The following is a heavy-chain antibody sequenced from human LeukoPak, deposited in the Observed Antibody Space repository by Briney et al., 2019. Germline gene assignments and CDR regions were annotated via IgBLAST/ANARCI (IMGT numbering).Heavy chain of an antibody. V-gene: IGHV3-21*01. J-gene: IGHJ4*02. Sequence: PGGSLRLSCAASGFTFSSYSMNWVRQAPGKGLEGVSSISSSSSYIYYADSVKGRFTISRDNAKNSLYLQMNSLRAEDTAVYYCASLDGSGSPCIDYWGQGTLVTVSS. D-gene: IGHD3-10*01. CDR2: ISSSSSYI. CDR1: GFTFSSYS. CDR3: ASLDGSGSPCIDY.